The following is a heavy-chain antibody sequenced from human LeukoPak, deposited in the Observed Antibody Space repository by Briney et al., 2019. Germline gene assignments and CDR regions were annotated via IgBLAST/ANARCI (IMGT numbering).Heavy chain of an antibody. V-gene: IGHV1-46*01. CDR3: AREEIRGMVRGVIIDQTNNWFDP. CDR1: GYTFTSYY. Sequence: ASVKVSCKASGYTFTSYYMHWVRQAPGQGLEWMGIINPSGGSTSYAQKFQGRVTMTRDMSTSTVYMELSSLRSDDTAVYYCAREEIRGMVRGVIIDQTNNWFDPWGQGTLVTVSS. CDR2: INPSGGST. J-gene: IGHJ5*02. D-gene: IGHD3-10*01.